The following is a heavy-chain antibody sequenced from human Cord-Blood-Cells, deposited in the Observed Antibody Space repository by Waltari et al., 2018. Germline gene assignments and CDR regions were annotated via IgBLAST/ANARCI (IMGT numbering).Heavy chain of an antibody. Sequence: QVQLVQSGAEVKKPGASVKVSCKASGYTFTGYYMHWVRQAPGQGLAWMGRINPNSGGTNYAQKFQGRVTMTRDTSISTAYMELSRLRSDDTAVYYCARDPVRRRAARGYYYYYGMDVWGQGTTVTVSS. V-gene: IGHV1-2*06. CDR2: INPNSGGT. CDR1: GYTFTGYY. CDR3: ARDPVRRRAARGYYYYYGMDV. D-gene: IGHD6-6*01. J-gene: IGHJ6*02.